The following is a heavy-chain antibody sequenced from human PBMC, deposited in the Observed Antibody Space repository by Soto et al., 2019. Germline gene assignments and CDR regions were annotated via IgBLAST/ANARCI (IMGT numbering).Heavy chain of an antibody. CDR1: GFTFSSHG. CDR2: IYYDGSKK. D-gene: IGHD3-22*01. V-gene: IGHV3-33*01. CDR3: AREGPHTYFYDTSGSFDC. Sequence: ESGGGVVQPGKSLRLSCAASGFTFSSHGMHWVRQAPGKGLEWVAIIYYDGSKKYYADSVKGRFTISRDNSKNTLYLQMNSLRAEDTAVYYCAREGPHTYFYDTSGSFDCWGQGTLVTVSS. J-gene: IGHJ4*02.